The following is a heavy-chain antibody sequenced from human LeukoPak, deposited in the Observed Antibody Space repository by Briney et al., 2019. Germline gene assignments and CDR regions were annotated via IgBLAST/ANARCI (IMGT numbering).Heavy chain of an antibody. V-gene: IGHV1-69*05. D-gene: IGHD3-3*01. J-gene: IGHJ1*01. CDR3: ASRFRFPPYDFWSGDAEYFQH. CDR1: GYTFTSYG. Sequence: SVKVSCKAAGYTFTSYGISWLRQAPGQGLEWMGRIIPIFGTANYAQKFQGRVTITTDESTSTAYMELSSLRSEDTAVYYCASRFRFPPYDFWSGDAEYFQHWGQGTLVTVSS. CDR2: IIPIFGTA.